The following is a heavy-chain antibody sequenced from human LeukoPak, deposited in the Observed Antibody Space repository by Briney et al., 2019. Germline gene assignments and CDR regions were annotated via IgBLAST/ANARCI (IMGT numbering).Heavy chain of an antibody. CDR1: GGSFSGYY. CDR3: ARGSLVDDSSGYYGDYFDY. CDR2: INHSGST. D-gene: IGHD3-22*01. V-gene: IGHV4-34*01. Sequence: SETLSLTCAVYGGSFSGYYWSWIRQPPGKGLEWIGEINHSGSTNYNPSLKSRVTISVDTSKNQFSLKLSSVTAADTAVYYCARGSLVDDSSGYYGDYFDYWGQGTLVTVSS. J-gene: IGHJ4*02.